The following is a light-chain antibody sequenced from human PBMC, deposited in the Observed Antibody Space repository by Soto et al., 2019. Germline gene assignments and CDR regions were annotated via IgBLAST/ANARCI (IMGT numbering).Light chain of an antibody. CDR2: DAS. V-gene: IGKV3-11*01. Sequence: DIVLTQSPATLSVSLGERATLSCRSSQSGDPFLAWYQQKGGQAPRLLIYDASRMATDIPPRFSGSASGTAFISTISDLEPEDFAVYYCQQRTTFGQGTKLEIK. J-gene: IGKJ2*01. CDR1: QSGDPF. CDR3: QQRTT.